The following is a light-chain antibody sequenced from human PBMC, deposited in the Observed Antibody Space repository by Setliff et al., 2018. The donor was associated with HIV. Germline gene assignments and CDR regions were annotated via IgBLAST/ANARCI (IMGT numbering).Light chain of an antibody. Sequence: QSALTQPRSVSGSPGQSVTISCSGSTSDVGGYDFVSWYQHHPGRAPKLMIYDVNKRPSGVPDRFSGSKSGNMASLTISGLQAEDEADYYCSSYTTDSGVFGTGTKGTVL. CDR1: TSDVGGYDF. CDR2: DVN. CDR3: SSYTTDSGV. J-gene: IGLJ1*01. V-gene: IGLV2-11*01.